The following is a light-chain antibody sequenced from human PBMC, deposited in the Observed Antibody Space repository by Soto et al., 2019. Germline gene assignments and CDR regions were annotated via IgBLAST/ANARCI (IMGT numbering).Light chain of an antibody. CDR2: GAS. Sequence: EIVMTQSPATVSVSPGERATLSCRASLSVGSNLAWYQQRSGQAPRLLIYGASIRATGIPARFSGSGSGTEFTLTISSLQSEDFAVYYCQFQHAFGGGTKVEIK. CDR3: QFQHA. CDR1: LSVGSN. J-gene: IGKJ4*01. V-gene: IGKV3-15*01.